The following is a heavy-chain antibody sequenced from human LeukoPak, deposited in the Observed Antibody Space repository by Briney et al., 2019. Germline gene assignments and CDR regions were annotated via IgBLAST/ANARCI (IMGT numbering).Heavy chain of an antibody. V-gene: IGHV1-8*01. D-gene: IGHD2-2*02. CDR1: GYTFTSYD. CDR3: ARDCSRTSCYTRFDY. J-gene: IGHJ4*02. Sequence: GASVKVSCKASGYTFTSYDINWVRQATGQGLEWMGWMNPNSGNTGYAQKFQGRVTIPRDTSIGTAYMELSGLRSEDTAVYFCARDCSRTSCYTRFDYWGQGTLVTVSS. CDR2: MNPNSGNT.